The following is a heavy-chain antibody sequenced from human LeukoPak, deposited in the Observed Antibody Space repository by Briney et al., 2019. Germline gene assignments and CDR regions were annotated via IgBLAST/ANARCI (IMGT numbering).Heavy chain of an antibody. J-gene: IGHJ4*02. Sequence: GESLKISCKGSGYSFTSYWIGWVRQMPGKGLEWMGIIYPGDSDTRYSPSFQGQVTISADKSISTAYLQWSSLKASDTVMYYCAINYYGSGSYYKHFDYWGQGTLVTVSS. CDR2: IYPGDSDT. CDR3: AINYYGSGSYYKHFDY. D-gene: IGHD3-10*01. V-gene: IGHV5-51*01. CDR1: GYSFTSYW.